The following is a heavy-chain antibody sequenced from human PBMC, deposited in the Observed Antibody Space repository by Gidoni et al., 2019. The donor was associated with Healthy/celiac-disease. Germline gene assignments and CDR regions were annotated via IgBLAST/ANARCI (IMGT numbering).Heavy chain of an antibody. CDR3: ARGGSYYYDSSGYYADY. Sequence: KASQTLSLTCTVSGGSISSGSYYWSWIRQPAGKGLEWIGRIYTSGSTNYNPSLKSRVTISVDTSKNQFSLKLSSVTAADTAVYYCARGGSYYYDSSGYYADYWGQGTLVTVSS. V-gene: IGHV4-61*02. D-gene: IGHD3-22*01. CDR1: GGSISSGSYY. J-gene: IGHJ4*02. CDR2: IYTSGST.